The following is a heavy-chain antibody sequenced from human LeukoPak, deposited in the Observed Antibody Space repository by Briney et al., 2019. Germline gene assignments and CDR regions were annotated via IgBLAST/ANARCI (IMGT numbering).Heavy chain of an antibody. Sequence: ASVKVSCKASGGTFSSYAISWVRQAPGQGLEWMGRIIPILGIANYAQKFQGRVTITADKSTSTAYMELGSLRSEDTAVYYCAWKITIFGQEGRDVGAQGTTVTVPS. D-gene: IGHD3-3*01. CDR3: AWKITIFGQEGRDV. CDR1: GGTFSSYA. CDR2: IIPILGIA. J-gene: IGHJ6*02. V-gene: IGHV1-69*04.